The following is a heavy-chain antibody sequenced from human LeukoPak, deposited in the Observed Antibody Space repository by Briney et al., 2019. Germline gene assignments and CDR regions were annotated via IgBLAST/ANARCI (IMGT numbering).Heavy chain of an antibody. CDR1: GFTFSSYA. CDR3: ARDDTVAGPVGY. D-gene: IGHD6-19*01. J-gene: IGHJ4*02. CDR2: ISYDGSNK. V-gene: IGHV3-30-3*01. Sequence: GGSLRLSCAASGFTFSSYAMHWVRQAPGKGLEWVAVISYDGSNKYYADSVKGRFTISRDNSKNTLYLQMNSLRAEDTAVYYCARDDTVAGPVGYWGQGTLVTVSS.